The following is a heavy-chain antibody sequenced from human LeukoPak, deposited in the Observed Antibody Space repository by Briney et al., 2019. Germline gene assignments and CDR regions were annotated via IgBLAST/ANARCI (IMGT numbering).Heavy chain of an antibody. CDR2: ISYDGSNK. CDR1: GFTFSSYA. CDR3: ARGPSV. V-gene: IGHV3-30-3*01. Sequence: GGSLRLSCAASGFTFSSYAMHWLRQAPGKGLEWVAVISYDGSNKYYADSVKGRFTISRDNSKNTLYLQMNSLRAEDTAVYYCARGPSVWGQGTTVTVSS. J-gene: IGHJ6*02.